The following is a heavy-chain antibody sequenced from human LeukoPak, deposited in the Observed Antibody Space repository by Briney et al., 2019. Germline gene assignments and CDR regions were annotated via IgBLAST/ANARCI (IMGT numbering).Heavy chain of an antibody. J-gene: IGHJ4*02. D-gene: IGHD4-23*01. CDR1: GYSFIVYY. CDR3: AGDGGNGAFDY. V-gene: IGHV1-2*02. Sequence: ASVKVSCKASGYSFIVYYIHWVRQAPGQGLEWLGWIDPRTGDTNYAQNFQGRVTMTRDTSVSTAYMELSRLTSDDTAVYYCAGDGGNGAFDYWGQGTLVTVSS. CDR2: IDPRTGDT.